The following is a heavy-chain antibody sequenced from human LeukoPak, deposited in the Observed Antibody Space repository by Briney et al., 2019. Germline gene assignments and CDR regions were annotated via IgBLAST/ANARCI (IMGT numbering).Heavy chain of an antibody. D-gene: IGHD4-17*01. V-gene: IGHV3-23*01. Sequence: PGGSLRLSCAASAFTFSSYWMSWVRQAPGKGLEWVSAISGSGGSTYYADSVKGRFTISRDNSKNTLYLQMNSLRAEDTAVYYCAKYAGLDYGDYVDYWGQGTLVTVSS. J-gene: IGHJ4*02. CDR1: AFTFSSYW. CDR3: AKYAGLDYGDYVDY. CDR2: ISGSGGST.